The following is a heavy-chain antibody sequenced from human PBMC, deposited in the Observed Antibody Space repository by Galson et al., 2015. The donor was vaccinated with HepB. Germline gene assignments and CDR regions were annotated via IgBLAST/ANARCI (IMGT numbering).Heavy chain of an antibody. Sequence: SLRLSCAASGFTFSDYYMSWIRQAPGKGLECVSYISSSGSNIFYADSVRGRFTISRDNAKNSLYLQVNSLRAEDTAVYYCARMRYSGGYYVIGNWGQGTLVTASS. CDR3: ARMRYSGGYYVIGN. CDR2: ISSSGSNI. V-gene: IGHV3-11*01. J-gene: IGHJ4*02. D-gene: IGHD1-26*01. CDR1: GFTFSDYY.